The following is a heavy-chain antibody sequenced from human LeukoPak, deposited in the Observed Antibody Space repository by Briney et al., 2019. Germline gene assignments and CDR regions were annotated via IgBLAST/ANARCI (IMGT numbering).Heavy chain of an antibody. D-gene: IGHD3-22*01. CDR1: GGTFSSYA. CDR3: ARGALYDDSSAY. J-gene: IGHJ4*02. V-gene: IGHV1-69*05. CDR2: IIPIFGTA. Sequence: SVKVSCKASGGTFSSYAISWVRQAPGQGLEWMGRIIPIFGTASYAQKFQGRVTITTDESTSTAYMELSSLRSEDTAVYYCARGALYDDSSAYWGQGTLVTVSS.